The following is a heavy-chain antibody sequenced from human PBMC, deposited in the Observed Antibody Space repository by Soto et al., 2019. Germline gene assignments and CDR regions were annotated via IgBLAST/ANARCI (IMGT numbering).Heavy chain of an antibody. CDR1: GFTFSNYG. CDR3: AKDGAPRYGGRSSCHPAGAY. V-gene: IGHV3-30*18. Sequence: QVQLVESGGGVVQPGRSLRLSCAGSGFTFSNYGLHWVRQAPGKGLEWVAVISYDESQKYYPDPVKGRFTISRENSNNMPYSEMASLGAGAPAGYYSAKDGAPRYGGRSSCHPAGAYWGQGTLVTVSS. D-gene: IGHD2-15*01. J-gene: IGHJ4*02. CDR2: ISYDESQK.